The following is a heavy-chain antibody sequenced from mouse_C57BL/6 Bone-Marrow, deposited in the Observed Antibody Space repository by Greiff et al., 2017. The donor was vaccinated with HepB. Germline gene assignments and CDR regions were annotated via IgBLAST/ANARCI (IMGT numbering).Heavy chain of an antibody. D-gene: IGHD2-4*01. J-gene: IGHJ3*01. Sequence: QVQLQQSGPERVKPGASGKISCKASGYAFSSSWMNGVKQRPGKGLEWIGRIYPGDGDTNYNGKFKGKATLTADKSSSTAYMQLSSLTSEDSAVYFCASSYYDYDWFAYWGQGTLVTVSA. CDR1: GYAFSSSW. CDR2: IYPGDGDT. CDR3: ASSYYDYDWFAY. V-gene: IGHV1-82*01.